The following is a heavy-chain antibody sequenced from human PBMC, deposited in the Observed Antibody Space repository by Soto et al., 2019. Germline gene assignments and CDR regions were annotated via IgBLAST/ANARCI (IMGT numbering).Heavy chain of an antibody. D-gene: IGHD3-16*01. J-gene: IGHJ6*02. Sequence: XESLRLSCAASGFTFSDYYMSWIRQAAGKGLEWVSYISSSSYTNYADPVKGRFTISRDNAKNSLYLQMKSLRAEDTAVYYCARDLLQTPWGYYGMDVWGQGTTVTVSS. V-gene: IGHV3-11*06. CDR2: ISSSSYT. CDR3: ARDLLQTPWGYYGMDV. CDR1: GFTFSDYY.